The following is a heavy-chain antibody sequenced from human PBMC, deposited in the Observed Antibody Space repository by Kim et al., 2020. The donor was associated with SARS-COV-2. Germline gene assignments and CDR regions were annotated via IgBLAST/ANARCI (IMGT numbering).Heavy chain of an antibody. D-gene: IGHD3-3*01. V-gene: IGHV3-7*03. CDR2: IKQDGSEK. CDR1: GFTFSSYW. Sequence: GGSLRLSCAASGFTFSSYWMSWVRQAPGKGLEWVANIKQDGSEKYYVDSVKGRFTISRDNAKNSLYLQMNSLRAEDTAVYYCAREGGYDFWSGYGLYYYYGMDVWGQGTTVTVSS. J-gene: IGHJ6*02. CDR3: AREGGYDFWSGYGLYYYYGMDV.